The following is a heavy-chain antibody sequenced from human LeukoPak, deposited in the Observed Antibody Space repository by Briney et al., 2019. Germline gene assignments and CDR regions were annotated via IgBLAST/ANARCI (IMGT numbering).Heavy chain of an antibody. CDR3: ARKMVNRNWFDP. CDR1: GFTFSSYE. CDR2: TTGSGGST. Sequence: PGGSLRLSCAASGFTFSSYEMNWVRQAPGKGLEWVSATTGSGGSTFYADSVKGRFTISRDNSKNTLYLQMNSLRAEDTAVYYCARKMVNRNWFDPWGQGTLVTVSS. V-gene: IGHV3-23*01. J-gene: IGHJ5*02. D-gene: IGHD2-21*01.